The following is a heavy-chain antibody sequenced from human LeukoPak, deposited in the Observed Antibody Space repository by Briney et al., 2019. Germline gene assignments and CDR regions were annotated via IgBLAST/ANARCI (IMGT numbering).Heavy chain of an antibody. Sequence: PGGSLTLSCPASGFSLSWYWMHWVGQAPGTGVVWVSYIDNDGTDTNYADSVRGRFTLSRDNAKNTLYLQMNGLRAEDTAVYYCTRGGFDHNMDVWGKGTTVT. V-gene: IGHV3-74*01. CDR3: TRGGFDHNMDV. CDR1: GFSLSWYW. D-gene: IGHD3-9*01. CDR2: IDNDGTDT. J-gene: IGHJ6*03.